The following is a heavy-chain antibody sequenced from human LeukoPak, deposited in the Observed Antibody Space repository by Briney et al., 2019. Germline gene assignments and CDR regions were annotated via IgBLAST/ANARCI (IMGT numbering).Heavy chain of an antibody. Sequence: GGSLRLSCSASGFTFSSYEMNWVRQAPGKGLEWVSLIYSDGSTYYADSVKGRFTISRDNSKNTLHLQMNSLRAEDTAMYYCARGGVGPFDYWGQGTLVTISS. CDR2: IYSDGST. V-gene: IGHV3-66*01. J-gene: IGHJ4*02. CDR3: ARGGVGPFDY. CDR1: GFTFSSYE. D-gene: IGHD1-26*01.